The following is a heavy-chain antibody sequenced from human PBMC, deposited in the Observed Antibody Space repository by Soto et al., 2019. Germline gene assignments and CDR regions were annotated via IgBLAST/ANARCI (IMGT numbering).Heavy chain of an antibody. CDR2: IYYSGST. V-gene: IGHV4-59*01. J-gene: IGHJ6*02. CDR3: ASSADDYYYYGMDA. CDR1: GGSISSYY. Sequence: SETLSLTCTVSGGSISSYYWSWIRQPPGKGLEWIGYIYYSGSTNYNPSLKSRVTISVDTSKNQFSLKPSSVTAADTAVYYCASSADDYYYYGMDAWGQGTRVTVSS.